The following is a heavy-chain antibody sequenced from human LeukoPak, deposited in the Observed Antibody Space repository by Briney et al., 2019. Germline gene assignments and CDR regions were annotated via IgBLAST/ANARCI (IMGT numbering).Heavy chain of an antibody. CDR2: ISAYNGDT. Sequence: ASVKVSCKASGYTFTSYGFSWVRQAPGQGLEWMGWISAYNGDTKYALILQGRVTMTTDTSTSTAYMELRSLRSEDTAVYYCARDGIWFGELGFFDYWGQGTLVTVSS. CDR1: GYTFTSYG. J-gene: IGHJ4*02. CDR3: ARDGIWFGELGFFDY. D-gene: IGHD3-10*01. V-gene: IGHV1-18*01.